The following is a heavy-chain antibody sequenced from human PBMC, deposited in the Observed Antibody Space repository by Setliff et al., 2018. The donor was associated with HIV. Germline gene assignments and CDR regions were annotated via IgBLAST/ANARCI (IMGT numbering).Heavy chain of an antibody. J-gene: IGHJ6*03. Sequence: GGSLRLSCAVSGFTFEDYAMHWVRQTPGKGLEWVSGISSSSSYRYNADSVKGRFTISRDNAKNSLYLQMNSLRAEDTAVYYCARDLGVGQDYYYYMDVWGKGTTVTVSS. CDR1: GFTFEDYA. CDR2: ISSSSSYR. D-gene: IGHD3-3*01. CDR3: ARDLGVGQDYYYYMDV. V-gene: IGHV3-21*01.